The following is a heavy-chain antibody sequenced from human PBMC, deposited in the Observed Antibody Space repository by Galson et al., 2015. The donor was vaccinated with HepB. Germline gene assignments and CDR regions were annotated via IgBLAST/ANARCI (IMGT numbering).Heavy chain of an antibody. J-gene: IGHJ5*02. CDR2: VTATGSDT. D-gene: IGHD4-11*01. CDR1: GFTFNTYT. CDR3: AKAKFATTSYFDP. Sequence: SLRLSCAASGFTFNTYTMSWVRQAPGKGLEWVSAVTATGSDTYYVDSVKGRFTISRDNSKSTLYLQMNSLRAEDTAVYYCAKAKFATTSYFDPWGQGTLVTVSS. V-gene: IGHV3-23*01.